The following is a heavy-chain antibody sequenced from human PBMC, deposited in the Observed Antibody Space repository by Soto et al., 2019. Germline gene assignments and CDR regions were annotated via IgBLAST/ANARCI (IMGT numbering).Heavy chain of an antibody. J-gene: IGHJ4*02. CDR1: GFTFSSYV. CDR3: ARVLGRMATAPFDY. V-gene: IGHV3-30*04. D-gene: IGHD5-18*01. CDR2: ISYEGRNK. Sequence: HPGGSLRLSCPASGFTFSSYVMHFVRQAPGTGLEWVAVISYEGRNKYYADSVKGRFTISRDNSKNTLYLQMNSLRTEDTAVYYCARVLGRMATAPFDYWRQGA.